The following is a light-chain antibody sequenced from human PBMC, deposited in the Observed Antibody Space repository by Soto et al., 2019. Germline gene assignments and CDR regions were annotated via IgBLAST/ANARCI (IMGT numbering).Light chain of an antibody. Sequence: DIQLTQFPSTLSASVGDRVTITCRASQTVNIWLTWYQQRPGKAPKLLIYEASNLESGVSSRFSGRGSGTEFTLTISGLQPDDFATYYCQQYITYPTFGQGTKVDIK. V-gene: IGKV1-5*03. CDR3: QQYITYPT. CDR1: QTVNIW. CDR2: EAS. J-gene: IGKJ1*01.